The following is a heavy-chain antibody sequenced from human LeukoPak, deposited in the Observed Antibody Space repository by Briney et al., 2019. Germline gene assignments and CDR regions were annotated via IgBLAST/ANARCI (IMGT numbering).Heavy chain of an antibody. CDR2: INHSGST. V-gene: IGHV4-34*01. D-gene: IGHD3-22*01. Sequence: SETLSLTCAVYGGSFSGYYWSWIRQPPGKGLEWIGEINHSGSTNYNPSLKSRVTISVDTSKNQFSLKLSSVTAADTAVYYCARGREYDSSGYHNEVFDYWGQGTLVTVSS. J-gene: IGHJ4*02. CDR1: GGSFSGYY. CDR3: ARGREYDSSGYHNEVFDY.